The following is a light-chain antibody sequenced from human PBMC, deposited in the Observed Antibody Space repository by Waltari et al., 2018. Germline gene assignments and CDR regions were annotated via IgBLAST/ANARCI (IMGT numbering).Light chain of an antibody. J-gene: IGKJ2*01. Sequence: IVMTQSPATLSVSPGERATLSCRASQRISTNLAWFQEKPGQAPRLLIDGASTRATGVPARFSGSGSGTYFTLVISSLQSEDFAVYYCQQYDKWLRYSFGQGTKLEIK. CDR1: QRISTN. CDR2: GAS. V-gene: IGKV3-15*01. CDR3: QQYDKWLRYS.